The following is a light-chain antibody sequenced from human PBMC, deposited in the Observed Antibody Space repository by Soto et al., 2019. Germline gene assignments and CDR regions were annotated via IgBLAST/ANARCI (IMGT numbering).Light chain of an antibody. Sequence: EIVLTQSPGTLSLSPGERATLSCRASQSVSSNYLAWYQQKTGQAPRLLIYAASCRATGIPDRFSGSGSGTDFTFTISRLEPEDFAVYYCQQYGSSWTFGQGTKVEI. V-gene: IGKV3-20*01. CDR2: AAS. CDR1: QSVSSNY. J-gene: IGKJ1*01. CDR3: QQYGSSWT.